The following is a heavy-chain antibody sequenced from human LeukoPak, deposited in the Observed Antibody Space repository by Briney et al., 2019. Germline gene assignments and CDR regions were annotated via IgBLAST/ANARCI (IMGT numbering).Heavy chain of an antibody. V-gene: IGHV1-8*01. J-gene: IGHJ6*02. CDR1: GYTFTSYD. Sequence: ASVKVSCKASGYTFTSYDFNWVRQATGQRPEWMGWMSPNSGDTGYAQKFQDRVTMTRNTSISTAYMELSSLRSDDTAVYYCATGNCSSTSCYERVPYYGMDVWGQGTTVTVSS. CDR3: ATGNCSSTSCYERVPYYGMDV. CDR2: MSPNSGDT. D-gene: IGHD2-2*01.